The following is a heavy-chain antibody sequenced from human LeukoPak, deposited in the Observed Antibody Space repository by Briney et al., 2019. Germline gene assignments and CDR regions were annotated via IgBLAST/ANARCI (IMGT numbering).Heavy chain of an antibody. D-gene: IGHD2-21*01. Sequence: PGGSLRLSCAASGFTFSSYAMSWVRQAPGRGLEWASTVSGSGVATYFADSVKGRFTISRDNSRDTVFLEMNNLRAEDAAVYYCATSSDWPYYFHYWGQGTLVTVSS. J-gene: IGHJ4*02. V-gene: IGHV3-23*01. CDR3: ATSSDWPYYFHY. CDR2: VSGSGVAT. CDR1: GFTFSSYA.